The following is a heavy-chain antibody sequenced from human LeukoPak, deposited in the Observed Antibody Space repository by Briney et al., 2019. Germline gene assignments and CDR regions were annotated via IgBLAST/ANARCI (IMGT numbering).Heavy chain of an antibody. CDR1: GFTFSGYW. Sequence: GGSLRLTCAASGFTFSGYWMHWVRQAPGKGLVWVSRINSDGSSTTYADSVKGRFTISRDNAKNTLYLQMNSLRAEDTAMYYCARAIGLDFDFWGQGTLVTVSS. D-gene: IGHD2/OR15-2a*01. CDR3: ARAIGLDFDF. CDR2: INSDGSST. J-gene: IGHJ4*02. V-gene: IGHV3-74*01.